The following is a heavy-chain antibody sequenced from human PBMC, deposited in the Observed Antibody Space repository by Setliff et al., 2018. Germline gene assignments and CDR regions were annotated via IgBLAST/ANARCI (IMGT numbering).Heavy chain of an antibody. Sequence: ASVKVSCNASGYSFSDFYMHWVRQVPGEGLEALGRIDPRDDFTVYAERFKDRLTITADTSTDTSYMEMSSLRFEDTAVYYCAIDYGPTGTPYHWGQGTPVTVSS. D-gene: IGHD1-1*01. CDR2: IDPRDDFT. V-gene: IGHV1-69-2*01. J-gene: IGHJ4*02. CDR3: AIDYGPTGTPYH. CDR1: GYSFSDFY.